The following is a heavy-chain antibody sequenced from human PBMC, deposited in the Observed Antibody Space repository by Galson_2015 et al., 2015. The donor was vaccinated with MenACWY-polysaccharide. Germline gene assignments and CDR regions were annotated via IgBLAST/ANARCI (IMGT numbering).Heavy chain of an antibody. D-gene: IGHD3-16*01. CDR3: VRDNGGIDY. Sequence: SLRLSCAASGFTFNSYWMHWVRQAPGKGLVWVSHINNDGSSTNYADSVKGRFTISRDNAKNTLYLQMKSLRAEDTAVYYCVRDNGGIDYWGQGPLVTVSS. V-gene: IGHV3-74*01. CDR2: INNDGSST. CDR1: GFTFNSYW. J-gene: IGHJ4*02.